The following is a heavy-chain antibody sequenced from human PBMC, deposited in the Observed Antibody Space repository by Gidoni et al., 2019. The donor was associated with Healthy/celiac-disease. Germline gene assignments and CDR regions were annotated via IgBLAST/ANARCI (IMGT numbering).Heavy chain of an antibody. D-gene: IGHD3-22*01. CDR2: IIPIFGTA. Sequence: QVQLVQSGAEVTKPGSSVKVSSKASGGTFSTNALSWGRQAPGHGLEWMGGIIPIFGTANYAQKFQGRVTITADESTSTAYMELSSLRSEDTAVYYCARGHYYDSSGYPLYYYYGMDVWGQGTTVTVSS. J-gene: IGHJ6*02. CDR3: ARGHYYDSSGYPLYYYYGMDV. V-gene: IGHV1-69*12. CDR1: GGTFSTNA.